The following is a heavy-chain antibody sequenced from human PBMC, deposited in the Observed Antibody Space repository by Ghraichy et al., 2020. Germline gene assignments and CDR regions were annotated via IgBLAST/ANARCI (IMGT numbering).Heavy chain of an antibody. V-gene: IGHV3-23*01. CDR2: ITGSGNTA. Sequence: ETLSLTCAASGFTFGSFAMSWARLAPGKGLEWVSTITGSGNTASYADSVTGRFTFSRDNSKNTLSLQMNSLRVEDTAIYYCAKVSYGSGSQYIESWGQGTLVTVSS. CDR1: GFTFGSFA. CDR3: AKVSYGSGSQYIES. J-gene: IGHJ4*02. D-gene: IGHD3-10*01.